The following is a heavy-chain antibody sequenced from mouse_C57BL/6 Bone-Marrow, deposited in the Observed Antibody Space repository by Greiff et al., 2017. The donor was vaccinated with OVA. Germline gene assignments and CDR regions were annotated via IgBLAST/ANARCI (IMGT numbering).Heavy chain of an antibody. V-gene: IGHV7-3*01. CDR1: GFTFTDYY. CDR3: ARYYDNYGGFDY. J-gene: IGHJ3*01. D-gene: IGHD2-1*01. CDR2: IRNKANGYTT. Sequence: EVQVVESGGGLVQPGGSLSLSCAASGFTFTDYYMSWVRQPPGKALEWLGFIRNKANGYTTEYSASVKGRFTISRDNSQSSHYLQKNARRSEDSATKYCARYYDNYGGFDYWGQGTLVTVSA.